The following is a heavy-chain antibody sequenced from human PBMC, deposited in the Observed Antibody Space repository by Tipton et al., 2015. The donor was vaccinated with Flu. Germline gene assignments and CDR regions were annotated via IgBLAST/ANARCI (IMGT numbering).Heavy chain of an antibody. D-gene: IGHD1-26*01. V-gene: IGHV3-7*03. CDR3: ARSGTDSGSYYAGDY. CDR1: GFTFSGYW. Sequence: SLRLSCAASGFTFSGYWMSWVRQAPGKGLEWVANIKQDGSKENYVDSVKGRFTISRDNAKNSLYLQMNSLRVEDTAVYYCARSGTDSGSYYAGDYWGQGTLVTVSS. CDR2: IKQDGSKE. J-gene: IGHJ4*02.